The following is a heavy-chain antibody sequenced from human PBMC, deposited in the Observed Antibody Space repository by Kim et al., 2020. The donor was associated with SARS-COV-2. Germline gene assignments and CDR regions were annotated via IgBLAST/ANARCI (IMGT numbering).Heavy chain of an antibody. Sequence: GGSLRLSCAASGFTFSSYWMSWVRQAPGKGLEWVANIKRDGSEKNYVDSVKGQFTISRDNAKNSLYLQMNSLRAEDTAVYYCARDRTMGGIDYWGRGTLVTVSS. V-gene: IGHV3-7*01. CDR2: IKRDGSEK. J-gene: IGHJ4*02. CDR1: GFTFSSYW. D-gene: IGHD3-10*01. CDR3: ARDRTMGGIDY.